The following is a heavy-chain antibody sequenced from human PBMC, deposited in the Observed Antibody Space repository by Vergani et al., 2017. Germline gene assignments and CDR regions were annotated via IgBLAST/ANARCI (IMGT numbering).Heavy chain of an antibody. D-gene: IGHD3-9*01. CDR3: ARVMYRDEASTGYRLEGMDI. V-gene: IGHV4-59*13. CDR1: GGSFNTYY. CDR2: IYSTGST. Sequence: QVQLEESGPGLVKPSETLSLTCTVSGGSFNTYYWSWIRQSPGEGLEWIGYIYSTGSTNYNPSLNSRVTMSVDTSKNKFSLKLRSVTAADTAVYFCARVMYRDEASTGYRLEGMDIWGQGTTVTISS. J-gene: IGHJ6*02.